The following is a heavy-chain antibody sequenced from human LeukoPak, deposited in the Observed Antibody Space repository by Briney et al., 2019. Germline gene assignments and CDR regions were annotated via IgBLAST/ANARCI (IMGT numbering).Heavy chain of an antibody. Sequence: PSQTLSLTCAVSVGSISSGIYSWNWIRQPPGKGLEWIGYIYHSGSTYYNPSLKSRVTILVDRSKNQFSLKLSSVTAPDTAVYYCARDNGDYPYYFDFWGQGTLVTVSS. D-gene: IGHD4-17*01. CDR2: IYHSGST. CDR3: ARDNGDYPYYFDF. CDR1: VGSISSGIYS. V-gene: IGHV4-30-2*01. J-gene: IGHJ4*02.